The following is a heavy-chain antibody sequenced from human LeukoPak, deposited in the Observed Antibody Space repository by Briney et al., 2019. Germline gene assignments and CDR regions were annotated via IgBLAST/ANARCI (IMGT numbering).Heavy chain of an antibody. J-gene: IGHJ5*02. CDR3: ANYGSGSYRFDP. V-gene: IGHV4-34*09. CDR2: IYYNGIT. Sequence: PSETLSLTCAVYGGSFSGYYWSWIRQPPGKELQWIGSIYYNGITHYNPSLESRVTISVDTSKNQFSLKLSSVTAADTAVYYCANYGSGSYRFDPWGQGTLVTVSS. D-gene: IGHD3-10*01. CDR1: GGSFSGYY.